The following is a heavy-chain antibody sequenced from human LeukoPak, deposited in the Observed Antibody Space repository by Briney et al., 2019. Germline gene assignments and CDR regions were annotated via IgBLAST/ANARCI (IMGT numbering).Heavy chain of an antibody. Sequence: AASVKVSCTASGGTVSSYAISWVRQAPGQGLEWMGWISAYNGNTNYAQKIQGRVTMTTDTSTSTAYMELRSLRSDDTAVYYCARDYYYDSSGYYTRWFDPWGQGTLVTVSS. J-gene: IGHJ5*02. CDR2: ISAYNGNT. D-gene: IGHD3-22*01. CDR3: ARDYYYDSSGYYTRWFDP. V-gene: IGHV1-18*01. CDR1: GGTVSSYA.